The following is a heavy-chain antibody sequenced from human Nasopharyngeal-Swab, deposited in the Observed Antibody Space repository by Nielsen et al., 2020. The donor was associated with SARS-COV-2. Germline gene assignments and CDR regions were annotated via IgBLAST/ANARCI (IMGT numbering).Heavy chain of an antibody. J-gene: IGHJ6*02. CDR3: ARGKDGVYYYYGMDV. CDR2: ISYDGSNQ. V-gene: IGHV3-30*04. Sequence: GESLKISCVASGFNFHTYALHWVRQAPGKGLEWVAIISYDGSNQFYADSVKGRFTVSRDNSKNTLYLQMSSLTREDTAIYYCARGKDGVYYYYGMDVWGQGTTVRLL. D-gene: IGHD4-17*01. CDR1: GFNFHTYA.